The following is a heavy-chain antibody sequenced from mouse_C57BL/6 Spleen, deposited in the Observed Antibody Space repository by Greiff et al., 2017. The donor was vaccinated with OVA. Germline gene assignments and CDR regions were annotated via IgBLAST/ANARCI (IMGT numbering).Heavy chain of an antibody. CDR3: APASNSNPFAY. D-gene: IGHD2-5*01. CDR1: GYTFTSYW. CDR2: IYPSDSET. V-gene: IGHV1-61*01. J-gene: IGHJ3*01. Sequence: QVQLQQPGAELVRPGSSVKLSCKASGYTFTSYWMDWVKQRPGQGLEWIGNIYPSDSETHYNQKFKDKATLTVDKSSSTAYMQLSSLTSADSAVYYCAPASNSNPFAYWGQGTLVTVSA.